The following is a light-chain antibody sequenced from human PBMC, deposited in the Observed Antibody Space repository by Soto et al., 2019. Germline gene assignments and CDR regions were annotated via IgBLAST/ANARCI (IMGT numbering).Light chain of an antibody. CDR1: QNLHSF. J-gene: IGKJ5*01. Sequence: EIVLTQSPATLSVSPGERVTLSCRASQNLHSFLNWYQQRPGQAPRPLIYDGSKRPAGVPDRISGDGSATDYTLTISSLEPEDLAVYYCQHRTRWPLTFGQGTRLEI. V-gene: IGKV3-11*01. CDR2: DGS. CDR3: QHRTRWPLT.